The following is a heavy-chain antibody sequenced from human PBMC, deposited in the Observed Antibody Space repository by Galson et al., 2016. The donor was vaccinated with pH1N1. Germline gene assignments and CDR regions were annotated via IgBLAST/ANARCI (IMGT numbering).Heavy chain of an antibody. D-gene: IGHD3-22*01. CDR3: ASRSSGQLHFDY. CDR1: GYTFITYY. CDR2: INPSGVST. Sequence: SVKVSYKASGYTFITYYIHWVRQAPGQGLEWLGIINPSGVSTTYAQKFQGRVTMTRDTSTSTVYMELSSLRSEDTAVYYCASRSSGQLHFDYWGQGTLVTVSS. J-gene: IGHJ4*02. V-gene: IGHV1-46*01.